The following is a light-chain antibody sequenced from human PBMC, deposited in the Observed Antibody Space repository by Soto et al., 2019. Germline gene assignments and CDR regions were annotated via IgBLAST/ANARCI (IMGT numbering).Light chain of an antibody. CDR1: SSDVGGYNY. CDR3: SSYTSSSLHV. CDR2: DVS. Sequence: QSVLTQPASVSGSPGQSITSSCTGTSSDVGGYNYVSWYQQHPGKAPKLMIYDVSNRPSGVSNRFSGSKSGNTASLTISGLQAEDEADYYCSSYTSSSLHVFGTGTKVTVL. V-gene: IGLV2-14*03. J-gene: IGLJ1*01.